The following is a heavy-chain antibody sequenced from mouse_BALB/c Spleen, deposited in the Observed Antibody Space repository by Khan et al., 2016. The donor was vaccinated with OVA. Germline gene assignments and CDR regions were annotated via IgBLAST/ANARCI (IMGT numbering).Heavy chain of an antibody. CDR1: GFTFSSNT. J-gene: IGHJ4*01. Sequence: EVELVESGGGLVQPGGSLKLSCAASGFTFSSNTMSWVRQTPEKRLEWVAYITNGGGNTYYPDTVKGRFTISRDNAKNTLYLQMSSLKSEDTAMYYCATIPTFITTVLDYWGQGTSVTVSS. CDR3: ATIPTFITTVLDY. D-gene: IGHD1-2*01. CDR2: ITNGGGNT. V-gene: IGHV5-12-2*01.